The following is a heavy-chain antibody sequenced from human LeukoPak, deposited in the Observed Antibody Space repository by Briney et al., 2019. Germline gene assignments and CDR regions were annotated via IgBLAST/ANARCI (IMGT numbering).Heavy chain of an antibody. CDR3: AAIGAHSFDY. D-gene: IGHD3-10*01. CDR1: GYTFTNYA. CDR2: INTGTGNP. V-gene: IGHV7-4-1*02. J-gene: IGHJ4*02. Sequence: GASVKVSCKTSGYTFTNYAMNWVRQAPGQELEFMGWINTGTGNPTYAQGFTGRIVFSLDTSVSTAYLHINTLKPEDTAVYYCAAIGAHSFDYWGQGTLVTVSS.